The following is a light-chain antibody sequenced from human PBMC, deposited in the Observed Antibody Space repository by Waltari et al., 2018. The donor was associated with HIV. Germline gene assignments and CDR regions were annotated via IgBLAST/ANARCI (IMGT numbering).Light chain of an antibody. CDR1: SSNTGANYD. J-gene: IGLJ3*02. V-gene: IGLV1-40*01. CDR3: QSYDSSLGGWV. Sequence: QSVLTQPPSVSGAPGQRVTIPCTGRSSNTGANYDVHWYQHLPGTAPKLLIYGNIYRPSGVPDRFSASRSVTSASLAITGLQADDEADYYCQSYDSSLGGWVFGGGTKLTV. CDR2: GNI.